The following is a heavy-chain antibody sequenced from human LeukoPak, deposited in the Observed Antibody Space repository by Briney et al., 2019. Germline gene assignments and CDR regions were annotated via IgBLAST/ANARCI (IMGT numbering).Heavy chain of an antibody. CDR1: GFTFSSYS. Sequence: GGSLRLSCAASGFTFSSYSMNWVRQAPGKGLEWVSYISSSSSTIYYADSVKGRFTISRDNAKNSLYLQMNSLRAEDTAVYYCARPYCSGGSCYSFPWYFDLWGRGTLVTVSS. D-gene: IGHD2-15*01. J-gene: IGHJ2*01. CDR3: ARPYCSGGSCYSFPWYFDL. V-gene: IGHV3-48*01. CDR2: ISSSSSTI.